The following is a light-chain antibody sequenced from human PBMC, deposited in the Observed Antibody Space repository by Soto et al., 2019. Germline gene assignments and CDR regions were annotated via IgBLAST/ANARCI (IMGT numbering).Light chain of an antibody. J-gene: IGLJ2*01. CDR1: SSDVGGYNY. CDR2: EVT. Sequence: QSVLTQPPSASGSPGQSVTTSCTGTSSDVGGYNYVSWYPQHPGKAPKLIIYEVTKRPSGVPDRFSGSKSGNTASLTVSGLQAEDEADYYCSSYSGTNTVVFGGGTKLTVL. CDR3: SSYSGTNTVV. V-gene: IGLV2-8*01.